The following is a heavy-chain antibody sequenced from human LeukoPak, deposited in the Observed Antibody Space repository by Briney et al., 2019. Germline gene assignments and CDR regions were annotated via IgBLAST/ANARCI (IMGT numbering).Heavy chain of an antibody. CDR3: ASSGDYVWGSYRFDY. CDR2: QYSGAT. D-gene: IGHD3-16*02. CDR1: GGSMSPYY. Sequence: SETLSLTCSVSGGSMSPYYWNWIRQPPGKGLEWIGYQYSGATDYNPSLKSRVTFSVDTSKNQFSLKLSSVTAADTAVYYCASSGDYVWGSYRFDYWGQGTLVTVSS. V-gene: IGHV4-59*12. J-gene: IGHJ4*02.